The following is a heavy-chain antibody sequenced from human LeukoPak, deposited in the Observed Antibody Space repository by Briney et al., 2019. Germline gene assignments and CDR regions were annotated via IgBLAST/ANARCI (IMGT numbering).Heavy chain of an antibody. CDR1: GYTFTGYY. V-gene: IGHV1-2*04. J-gene: IGHJ6*02. D-gene: IGHD6-6*01. CDR3: AREESSSSLYYYYGMDV. CDR2: INPNSGGT. Sequence: ASVKVSCKASGYTFTGYYMHWVRQAPGQGLDWMGWINPNSGGTNYAQKFQGWVTMTRDTSISTAYMELSRLRSDDTAVYYCAREESSSSLYYYYGMDVWGQGTTVTVSS.